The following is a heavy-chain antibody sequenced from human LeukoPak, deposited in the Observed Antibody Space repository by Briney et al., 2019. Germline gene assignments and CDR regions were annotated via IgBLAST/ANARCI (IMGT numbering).Heavy chain of an antibody. J-gene: IGHJ5*02. CDR1: GGSINSSSFY. D-gene: IGHD3-3*01. CDR3: AREGPTYYDFWSGYPGPNWFDP. CDR2: MYYSGST. V-gene: IGHV4-39*02. Sequence: SETLSLTCTVSGGSINSSSFYWGWIRQPPGKGLEWIGSMYYSGSTYYNPSLKSRVSISVDTSKNQFSLKLSSVTAADTAVYYCAREGPTYYDFWSGYPGPNWFDPWGQGTLVTVSS.